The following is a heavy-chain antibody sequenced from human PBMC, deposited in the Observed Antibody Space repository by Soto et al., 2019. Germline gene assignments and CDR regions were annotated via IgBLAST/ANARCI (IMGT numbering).Heavy chain of an antibody. CDR1: GFTFSSYA. V-gene: IGHV3-23*01. J-gene: IGHJ4*02. D-gene: IGHD6-13*01. CDR2: ISGSGGST. Sequence: EVQLLESGGGLVQPGGSLRLSCAASGFTFSSYAMSWVRQAPGKGLEWVSAISGSGGSTYYADSVKGRFTISRDNSKNMLYLQMNSLGAEDTAVYYCAKEVYRLVRGSSSSWGQGTLVTVAS. CDR3: AKEVYRLVRGSSSS.